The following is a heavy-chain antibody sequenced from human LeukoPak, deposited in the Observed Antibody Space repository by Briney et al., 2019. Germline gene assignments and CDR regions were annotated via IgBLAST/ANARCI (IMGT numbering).Heavy chain of an antibody. Sequence: GRSLRLSCVASGFTFNNYGMHWVRQAPGKGLEWVAVIWYDGSNKYYADSVKGRFTISRGNSKNTLYLQMNSLRAEETAVYYCARNVAATGPYYFDYWGQGTLVIVSS. CDR3: ARNVAATGPYYFDY. CDR1: GFTFNNYG. D-gene: IGHD6-13*01. CDR2: IWYDGSNK. J-gene: IGHJ4*02. V-gene: IGHV3-33*01.